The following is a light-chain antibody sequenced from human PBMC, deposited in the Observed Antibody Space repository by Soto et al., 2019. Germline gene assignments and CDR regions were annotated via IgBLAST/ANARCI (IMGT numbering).Light chain of an antibody. CDR3: QQYNDWPLT. CDR2: GAS. CDR1: QSVKSN. V-gene: IGKV3-15*01. J-gene: IGKJ4*01. Sequence: EKVMTQSPAALSVSPGERATLSCRASQSVKSNLAWYQQKAGQAPRRLLYGASTRATGIPARFSGSASGTEFTLTISSLQSEDSAVYYCQQYNDWPLTFGGGTKVEIK.